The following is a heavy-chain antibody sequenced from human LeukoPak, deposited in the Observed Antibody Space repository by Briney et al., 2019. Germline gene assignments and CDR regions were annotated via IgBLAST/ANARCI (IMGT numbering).Heavy chain of an antibody. D-gene: IGHD6-19*01. CDR1: GFTFSSYA. J-gene: IGHJ4*02. V-gene: IGHV3-23*01. CDR3: AKEPVAGTWPD. Sequence: PTGGSLRLSCAASGFTFSSYAMSWVRQAPGKGLEWVSAITASGDSTYYADSVKGRFTISRDNSKNTLYLQMNILRAEDTAVYYCAKEPVAGTWPDWGQGTLVTVSS. CDR2: ITASGDST.